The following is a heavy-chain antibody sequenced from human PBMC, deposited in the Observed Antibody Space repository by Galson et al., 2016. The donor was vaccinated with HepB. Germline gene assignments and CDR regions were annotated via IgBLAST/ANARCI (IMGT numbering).Heavy chain of an antibody. CDR1: GYTFTSYY. D-gene: IGHD3-10*01. V-gene: IGHV1-46*03. CDR3: ARDRLGRYYGSGSYSVWFDP. Sequence: SCKASGYTFTSYYMHWVRQAPGQGLEWMGIINPSGGSTSYAQKFQGRVTMTRDTSTSTVYMELSSLRSEDTAVYYCARDRLGRYYGSGSYSVWFDPWGQGTLVTVSS. CDR2: INPSGGST. J-gene: IGHJ5*02.